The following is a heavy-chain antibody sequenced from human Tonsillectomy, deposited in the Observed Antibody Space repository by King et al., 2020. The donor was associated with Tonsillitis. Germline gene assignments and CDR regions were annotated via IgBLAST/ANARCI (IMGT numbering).Heavy chain of an antibody. CDR1: GFTFSSYG. D-gene: IGHD3-10*01. J-gene: IGHJ4*02. V-gene: IGHV3-30*18. CDR3: AKDSPSAWGGWD. CDR2: ISHDGSNK. Sequence: VQLVESGGGVVQPGKSLRLSCAASGFTFSSYGMHWVRQAPGKGLEWGAVISHDGSNKYYVDSVKGRFTISRDTSKNTLYLQMNSLRTEDTAMYYCAKDSPSAWGGWDWGQGPLVTVSS.